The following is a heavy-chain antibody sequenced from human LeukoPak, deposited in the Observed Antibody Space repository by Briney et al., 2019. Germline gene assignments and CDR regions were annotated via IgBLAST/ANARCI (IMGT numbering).Heavy chain of an antibody. V-gene: IGHV3-11*01. J-gene: IGHJ4*02. D-gene: IGHD3-10*01. CDR2: ISSRGTTI. Sequence: GGSLRLSCAASGFSFSDYYVSWIRQAPGKGLECVSYISSRGTTIYYADSVKGRFTISRDNAKNSLYLQMSSLRAEDTAAYYCARVYYGSGSPRHFDYWGQGTLVTVSS. CDR1: GFSFSDYY. CDR3: ARVYYGSGSPRHFDY.